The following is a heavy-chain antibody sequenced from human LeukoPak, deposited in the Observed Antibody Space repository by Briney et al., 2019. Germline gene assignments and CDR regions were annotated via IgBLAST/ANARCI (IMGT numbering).Heavy chain of an antibody. V-gene: IGHV4-30-2*01. J-gene: IGHJ5*02. CDR2: IYQSGST. CDR1: GDSINSGYYY. Sequence: SQTLSLTCSVSGDSINSGYYYWSWIRQPPGKGLEWIGYIYQSGSTYYNPSLKSRVTISVERSENQFSLEVDSVTAADTAVYYCARGDQGARYTNWFDPWGQGTLVTVSS. D-gene: IGHD1-26*01. CDR3: ARGDQGARYTNWFDP.